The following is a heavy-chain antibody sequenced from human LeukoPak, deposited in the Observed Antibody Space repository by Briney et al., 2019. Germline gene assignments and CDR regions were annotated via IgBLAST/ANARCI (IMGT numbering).Heavy chain of an antibody. D-gene: IGHD6-13*01. J-gene: IGHJ3*02. CDR3: AKDSGSWYFGAFDI. CDR2: ISWNSGSI. CDR1: GFTFSDYY. V-gene: IGHV3-9*01. Sequence: PGGSLRLSCAASGFTFSDYYMSWIRQAPGKGLEWVSGISWNSGSIGYADSVKGRFTISRDNAKNSLYLQMNSLRAEDTALYYCAKDSGSWYFGAFDIWGQGTMVTVSS.